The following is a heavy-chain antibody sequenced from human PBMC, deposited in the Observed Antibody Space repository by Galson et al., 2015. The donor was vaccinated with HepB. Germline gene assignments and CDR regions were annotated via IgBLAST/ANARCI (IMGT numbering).Heavy chain of an antibody. J-gene: IGHJ5*02. D-gene: IGHD3-3*01. CDR3: AREVLSQPYYDYWSGSNSDDNWFDT. CDR1: GYRFTSYS. Sequence: SVKVSCKASGYRFTSYSISWVRQGPGQGLEWMGWISPYNGNTKFAQKFQGRVSMTTDTSTSTAYMELRSLRYDDTAMYYCAREVLSQPYYDYWSGSNSDDNWFDTWGQGTLVTVSS. CDR2: ISPYNGNT. V-gene: IGHV1-18*01.